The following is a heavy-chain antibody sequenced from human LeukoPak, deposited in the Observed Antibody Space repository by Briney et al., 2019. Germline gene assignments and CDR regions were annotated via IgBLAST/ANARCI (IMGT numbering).Heavy chain of an antibody. V-gene: IGHV4-34*01. J-gene: IGHJ6*03. Sequence: PSETLSLTCGVYGASFSGYYWNWLRQPPGKGLEWIGEINSSGSTNYNPSLMSRVTISVDTSKNQFSLKLSSVTAADTAVYYCARRATCHPPMDVWGKGTTVTVSS. CDR2: INSSGST. CDR3: ARRATCHPPMDV. D-gene: IGHD1-26*01. CDR1: GASFSGYY.